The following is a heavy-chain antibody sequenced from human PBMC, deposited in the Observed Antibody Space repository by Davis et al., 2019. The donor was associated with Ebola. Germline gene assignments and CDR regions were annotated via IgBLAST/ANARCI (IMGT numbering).Heavy chain of an antibody. CDR3: TGSGEVDY. CDR2: IRSKANSYAT. Sequence: GGSLRLSCAASGFTFSGSAMHWVRQASGKGLEWVGRIRSKANSYATSYAASVKGRFTISRADSKNTAYLQMNSRKTEDTALYDCTGSGEVDYWGQGTLVAVSS. V-gene: IGHV3-73*01. D-gene: IGHD3-10*01. CDR1: GFTFSGSA. J-gene: IGHJ4*02.